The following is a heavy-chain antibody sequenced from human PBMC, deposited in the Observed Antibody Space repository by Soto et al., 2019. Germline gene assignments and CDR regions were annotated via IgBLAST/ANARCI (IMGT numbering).Heavy chain of an antibody. CDR2: INPSGGTR. V-gene: IGHV1-46*01. CDR1: GYTFTSYY. J-gene: IGHJ4*02. Sequence: DSVKVSCKASGYTFTSYYMHWVRQAPGQGLEWMGIINPSGGTRTYAEKFQGRVTMTRDTSTSTVYMELSSLRSEDTAVYYCARDPHYSSSPTPASFDYCCQGILVSV. CDR3: ARDPHYSSSPTPASFDY. D-gene: IGHD6-6*01.